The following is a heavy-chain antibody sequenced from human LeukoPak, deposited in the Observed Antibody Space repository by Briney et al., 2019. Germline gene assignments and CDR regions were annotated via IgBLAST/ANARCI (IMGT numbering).Heavy chain of an antibody. CDR1: GFDFGAYE. CDR3: TAHGYHLDS. D-gene: IGHD3-22*01. Sequence: PWGSLRLSCAASGFDFGAYEMNWVRQAPGKGLEWVAYFAGSETTKYYAASVRGRFTIFRPNAKHSLHLQMNGLRAEAAALYYFTAHGYHLDSWGQGTLVTVSS. V-gene: IGHV3-48*03. J-gene: IGHJ4*02. CDR2: FAGSETTK.